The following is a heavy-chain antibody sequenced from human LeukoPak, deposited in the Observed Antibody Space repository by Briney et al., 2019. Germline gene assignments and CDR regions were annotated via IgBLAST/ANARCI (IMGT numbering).Heavy chain of an antibody. CDR3: ARRRFLVWLWSS. CDR1: GGSFSGYY. CDR2: INHSGST. V-gene: IGHV4-34*01. J-gene: IGHJ5*02. Sequence: PSETLSLTCAVYGGSFSGYYWSWIRQPPGKGLEWIGEINHSGSTNYNPSLKSRVTISVDTSKNQFSLKLSSVTAADTAVYYCARRRFLVWLWSSWGQGTLVTVSS. D-gene: IGHD3-3*01.